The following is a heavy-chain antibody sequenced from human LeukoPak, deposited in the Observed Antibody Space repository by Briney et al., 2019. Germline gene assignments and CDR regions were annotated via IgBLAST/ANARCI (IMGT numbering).Heavy chain of an antibody. V-gene: IGHV3-30*04. Sequence: GGSLRLSCAASGFTFSSYAMHWVRQAPGKGLEWVAVISYDGSNKYYADSVKGRFTISRDNSKNTLYLQMNSLRAEDTAVYYCARDRYGDYGDFDYWGQGTLITVSS. CDR2: ISYDGSNK. D-gene: IGHD4-17*01. CDR3: ARDRYGDYGDFDY. J-gene: IGHJ4*02. CDR1: GFTFSSYA.